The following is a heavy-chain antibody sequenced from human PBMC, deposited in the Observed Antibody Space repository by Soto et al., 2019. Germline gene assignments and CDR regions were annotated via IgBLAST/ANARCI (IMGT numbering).Heavy chain of an antibody. J-gene: IGHJ2*01. V-gene: IGHV3-23*01. CDR2: ISGSGDIT. D-gene: IGHD3-10*01. CDR3: AKNSRNGFTIDWYFDL. CDR1: GFSFSIYA. Sequence: EVQLLESGGGLVQPGGSLRLSCAASGFSFSIYAMGWVRQAPGKGLEWVSVISGSGDITYYADSVKGRFTISRDNSKNTLYLQMNSLRAEDTAVYYCAKNSRNGFTIDWYFDLWGRGTLVTVSS.